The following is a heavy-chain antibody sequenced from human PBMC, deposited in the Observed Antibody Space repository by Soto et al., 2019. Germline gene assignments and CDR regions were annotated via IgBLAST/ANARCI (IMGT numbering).Heavy chain of an antibody. J-gene: IGHJ4*02. CDR1: GFTFSIYA. D-gene: IGHD6-13*01. V-gene: IGHV3-30-3*01. Sequence: QVQLVESGGGVVQPGRSLRLSCAASGFTFSIYAMHWVRQTPGTGLECVAIMSYDGSNKYYADSVKGRFTISRDNSKNTLYLQMNSLRAEYTAVYYCARDQTGITTAGGGRIDYWGQGTLVTVSS. CDR2: MSYDGSNK. CDR3: ARDQTGITTAGGGRIDY.